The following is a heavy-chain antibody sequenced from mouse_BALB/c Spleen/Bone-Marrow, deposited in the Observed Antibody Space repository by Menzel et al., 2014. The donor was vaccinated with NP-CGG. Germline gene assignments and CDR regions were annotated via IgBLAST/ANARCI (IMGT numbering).Heavy chain of an antibody. D-gene: IGHD2-5*01. Sequence: VQLQQSGAELVRPGASVKLSCKASGYTFTNYWMNWVKQRPEQGLEWIGRIDPYDSEIHYNQKFRDKAILTVDKSSRIAFMQLSSLTSEDSAVYYCARSPDSNPSMDYWGQGTSVTVSS. CDR3: ARSPDSNPSMDY. CDR2: IDPYDSEI. CDR1: GYTFTNYW. J-gene: IGHJ4*01. V-gene: IGHV1-52*01.